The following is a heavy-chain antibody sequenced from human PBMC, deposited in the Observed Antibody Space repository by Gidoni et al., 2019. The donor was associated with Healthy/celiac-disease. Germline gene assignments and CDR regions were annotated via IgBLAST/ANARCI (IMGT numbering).Heavy chain of an antibody. CDR1: GFTFSDYY. J-gene: IGHJ3*02. V-gene: IGHV3-11*01. D-gene: IGHD2-2*02. Sequence: QVQLVESGGGLVKPGGSLRLSCAASGFTFSDYYMSWIRQAPGKGLEWVSYIRSSGSTIYYAESVKGRFTISRDNAKNSLYLQMNSLRAEDTAVYYCARDKRYCSSTSCYNSWDDAFDIWGQGTMVTVSS. CDR3: ARDKRYCSSTSCYNSWDDAFDI. CDR2: IRSSGSTI.